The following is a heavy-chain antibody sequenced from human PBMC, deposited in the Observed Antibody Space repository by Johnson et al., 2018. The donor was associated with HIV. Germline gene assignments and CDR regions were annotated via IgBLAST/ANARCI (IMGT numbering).Heavy chain of an antibody. CDR3: AKDESDAFEI. Sequence: QVQLVESGGGLVQHGRSLRLSCAASGFTFSSYAMHWIRQAPGKGLEWVAFIRFDGSNKYYADSVKGRLIMSRDNSKNTLYLQMNSLRAEDTAVYYCAKDESDAFEIWGQGTMVTVSS. CDR1: GFTFSSYA. V-gene: IGHV3-30*02. J-gene: IGHJ3*02. CDR2: IRFDGSNK.